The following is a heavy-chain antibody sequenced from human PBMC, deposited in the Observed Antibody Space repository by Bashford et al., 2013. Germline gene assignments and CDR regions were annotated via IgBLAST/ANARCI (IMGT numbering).Heavy chain of an antibody. J-gene: IGHJ4*02. V-gene: IGHV1-2*02. CDR2: INPNSGDT. CDR3: AREWDNCNSTSCYLDY. D-gene: IGHD2-2*01. Sequence: WVRQAPGQGLEWMGWINPNSGDTNYAQKFQGRVTMTRDTSISTAYMELSRLRSDNTAVYYCAREWDNCNSTSCYLDYWGQGTLVTVSS.